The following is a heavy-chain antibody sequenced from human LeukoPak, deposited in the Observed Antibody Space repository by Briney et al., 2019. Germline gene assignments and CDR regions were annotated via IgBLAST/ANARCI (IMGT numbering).Heavy chain of an antibody. CDR1: GFTFSSYG. D-gene: IGHD3-10*01. V-gene: IGHV3-30*18. CDR2: ISYDGSNK. CDR3: AKEYYYGSGSYYNPWYYFDY. Sequence: QAGGSLRLSCAASGFTFSSYGMHWVRQAPGKGLEWVAVISYDGSNKYYADSVKGRFTISRDNSKNTLYLQMNSLRAEDTAVYYCAKEYYYGSGSYYNPWYYFDYWGQGTLVTVSS. J-gene: IGHJ4*02.